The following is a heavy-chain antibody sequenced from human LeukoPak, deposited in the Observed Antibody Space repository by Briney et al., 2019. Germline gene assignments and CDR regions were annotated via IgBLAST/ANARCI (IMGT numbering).Heavy chain of an antibody. V-gene: IGHV3-13*01. D-gene: IGHD6-6*01. CDR3: VRAKRETSTRPWTSGMDV. CDR1: GFTLSGYD. CDR2: IGSAGDK. Sequence: GGSPRLSCAASGFTLSGYDIHWVRQAIGKGLDWVSGIGSAGDKYHAGSERGRFTISRENAENFVYLQMNGLRAEDTAIYYCVRAKRETSTRPWTSGMDVWGQGTTVTVSS. J-gene: IGHJ6*02.